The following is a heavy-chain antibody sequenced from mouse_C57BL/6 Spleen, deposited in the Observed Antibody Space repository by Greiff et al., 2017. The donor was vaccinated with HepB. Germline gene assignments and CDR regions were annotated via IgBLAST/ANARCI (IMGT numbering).Heavy chain of an antibody. CDR3: ARESHYYGSSPWYFDV. V-gene: IGHV3-5*01. J-gene: IGHJ1*03. D-gene: IGHD1-1*01. CDR1: GISITTGNYR. CDR2: IYYSGTI. Sequence: EVQLQESGPGLVKPSQTVFLTCTVTGISITTGNYRWSWIRQFPGNKLEWIGYIYYSGTITYNPSLTSRTTITRDTPKNQFFLEMNSLTAEDTATYYCARESHYYGSSPWYFDVWGTGTTVTVSS.